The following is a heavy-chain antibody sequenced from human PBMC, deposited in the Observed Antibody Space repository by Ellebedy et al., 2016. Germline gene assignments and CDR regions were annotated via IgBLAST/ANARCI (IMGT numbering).Heavy chain of an antibody. D-gene: IGHD1-7*01. J-gene: IGHJ4*02. CDR2: INHSGST. V-gene: IGHV4-39*07. CDR1: GGSISSSSYY. Sequence: GSLRLXCTVSGGSISSSSYYWSWIRQPPGKGLEWIGEINHSGSTNYNPSLKSRVTISVDTSKNQFSLKLSSVTAADTAVYYCARASPPTGTTSLDYWGQGTLVTVSS. CDR3: ARASPPTGTTSLDY.